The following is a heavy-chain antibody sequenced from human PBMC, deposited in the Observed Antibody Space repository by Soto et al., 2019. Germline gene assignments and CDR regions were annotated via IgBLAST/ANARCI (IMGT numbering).Heavy chain of an antibody. CDR2: ISGSGGST. CDR1: VFTFSSYA. CDR3: AKDGYCSSTSCQEYYYYGMQV. V-gene: IGHV3-23*01. J-gene: IGHJ6*01. D-gene: IGHD2-2*03. Sequence: VGSLRLSCAASVFTFSSYAMSCVRHSPGKWLEWVSAISGSGGSTYYADSVKGRFTISRDNSKNTLYLQMNSLRAEDTAVYYCAKDGYCSSTSCQEYYYYGMQVWGQGTTVTLSS.